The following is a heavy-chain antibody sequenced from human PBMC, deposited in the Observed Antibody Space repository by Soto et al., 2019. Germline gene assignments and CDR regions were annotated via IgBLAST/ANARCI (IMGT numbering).Heavy chain of an antibody. D-gene: IGHD6-13*01. Sequence: GGSLRLSCAASGFTFSTYSMNWVRQAPGKGLEWVSSISSSSGTIYSADSVRGRFTISRDNAKNSLYLQMNSLRDEDTALYYCARGVAAADYWGQGTLVTVPS. V-gene: IGHV3-48*02. CDR3: ARGVAAADY. CDR1: GFTFSTYS. J-gene: IGHJ4*02. CDR2: ISSSSGTI.